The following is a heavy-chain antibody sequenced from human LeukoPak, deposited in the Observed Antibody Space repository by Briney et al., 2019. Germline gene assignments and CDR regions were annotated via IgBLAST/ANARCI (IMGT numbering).Heavy chain of an antibody. CDR2: IYYSGST. D-gene: IGHD3-22*01. CDR1: GGSISSGGYY. CDR3: ARHYYESSGHFDY. V-gene: IGHV4-31*03. J-gene: IGHJ4*02. Sequence: SETLSLTCSVSGGSISSGGYYWSWIRQHPGKGLEWIGYIYYSGSTYYNPSLKSRVIISVDTSKNQFSLKLSSVTAADTAVYYCARHYYESSGHFDYWGQGTLVTVSS.